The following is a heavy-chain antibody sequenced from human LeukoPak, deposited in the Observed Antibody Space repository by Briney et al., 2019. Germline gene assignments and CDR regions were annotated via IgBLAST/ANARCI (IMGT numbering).Heavy chain of an antibody. J-gene: IGHJ4*02. V-gene: IGHV4-4*07. CDR3: ARDAGYCSSTSCYKVFDY. D-gene: IGHD2-2*01. CDR2: IYTSGST. Sequence: SETPSLTCTVSGGSISSYYWSWIRQPAGKGLEWIGRIYTSGSTNYNPSLKSRVTMSVDTSKNQFSLKLCSVTAADTAVYYCARDAGYCSSTSCYKVFDYWGQGTLVTVSS. CDR1: GGSISSYY.